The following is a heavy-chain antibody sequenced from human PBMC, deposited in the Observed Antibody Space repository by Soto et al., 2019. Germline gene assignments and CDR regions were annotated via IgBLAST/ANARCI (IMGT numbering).Heavy chain of an antibody. Sequence: SPTLSLTCAISGDSVSSNSAAWNWIRQSPSRGLEWLGRTYYRSKWYNDYAVSVKSRITINPDTSKNQFSLQLNSVTPEDTAVYSCPRARGTRGYCYYGRGVWGQGTTVSVSS. CDR2: TYYRSKWYN. V-gene: IGHV6-1*01. CDR1: GDSVSSNSAA. J-gene: IGHJ6*02. D-gene: IGHD3-10*01. CDR3: PRARGTRGYCYYGRGV.